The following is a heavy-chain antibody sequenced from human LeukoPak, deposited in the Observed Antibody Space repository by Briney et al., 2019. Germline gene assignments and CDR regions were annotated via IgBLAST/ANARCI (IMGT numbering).Heavy chain of an antibody. Sequence: PGGSLRLSGAASGFTFTNYAMNWVRQAPGKGLEWFSVITGSGTSSYHADSVKGRFTTSRDNSKNILYLQMNSLRDEDTALYYCAKAPLASCSGIACYPFDCWGQGTLVTVSS. D-gene: IGHD2-15*01. CDR1: GFTFTNYA. V-gene: IGHV3-23*01. CDR2: ITGSGTSS. J-gene: IGHJ4*02. CDR3: AKAPLASCSGIACYPFDC.